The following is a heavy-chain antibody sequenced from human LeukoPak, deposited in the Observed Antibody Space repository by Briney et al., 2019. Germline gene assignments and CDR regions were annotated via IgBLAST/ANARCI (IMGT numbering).Heavy chain of an antibody. V-gene: IGHV3-7*01. D-gene: IGHD4-17*01. J-gene: IGHJ4*02. CDR1: GFTFSTYW. Sequence: PGGSLRLSCAASGFTFSTYWMIWVRQAPGKGLEWVANIKEDGSEKYYVDSVKGRFTISRDNAKNSLYLQMNSLRVEDTAVYYCARAPYGENSWGQGTLVTVSS. CDR3: ARAPYGENS. CDR2: IKEDGSEK.